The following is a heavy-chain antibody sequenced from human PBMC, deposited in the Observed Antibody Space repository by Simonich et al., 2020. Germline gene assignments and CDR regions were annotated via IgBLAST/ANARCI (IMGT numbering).Heavy chain of an antibody. V-gene: IGHV3-7*01. CDR1: GFTFSSYW. J-gene: IGHJ6*03. Sequence: EVQLVESGGGLVQPGGSLRLSCAASGFTFSSYWMSWVRQAPGKGREWVANIKQDGSEKYYVDSVKGRLTISRYNAKNSLYLQMNSLRAEDTAVYYCARDWLGTAYYYYMDVWGKGTTVTVSS. CDR3: ARDWLGTAYYYYMDV. CDR2: IKQDGSEK. D-gene: IGHD6-19*01.